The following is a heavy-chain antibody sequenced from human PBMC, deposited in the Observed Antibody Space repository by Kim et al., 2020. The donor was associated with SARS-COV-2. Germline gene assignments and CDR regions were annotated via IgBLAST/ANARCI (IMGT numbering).Heavy chain of an antibody. D-gene: IGHD6-13*01. V-gene: IGHV3-21*01. J-gene: IGHJ3*02. CDR2: I. Sequence: IHNADSVTGRFTISRNNAKNSLYLQMNSLRAEDTAVYYCASRAATDAFDIWGQGTMVTVSS. CDR3: ASRAATDAFDI.